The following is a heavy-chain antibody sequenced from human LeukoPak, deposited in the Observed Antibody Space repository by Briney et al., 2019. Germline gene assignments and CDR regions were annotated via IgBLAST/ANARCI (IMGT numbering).Heavy chain of an antibody. V-gene: IGHV3-23*01. CDR3: ALLGTAFDY. D-gene: IGHD2-15*01. CDR1: GFTFSSYA. CDR2: ISGSGGST. J-gene: IGHJ4*02. Sequence: GGPLRLSCAASGFTFSSYAMSWVRQAPGKGLEWVSAISGSGGSTYYADSVKGRFTISRDNSKNTLYLQMNSPRAEDTAVYYCALLGTAFDYWGQGTLVTVSS.